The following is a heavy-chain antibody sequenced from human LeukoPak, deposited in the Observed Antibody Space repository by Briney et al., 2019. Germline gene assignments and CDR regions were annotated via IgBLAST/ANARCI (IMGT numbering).Heavy chain of an antibody. V-gene: IGHV4-34*01. CDR1: GGSFSGYY. J-gene: IGHJ5*02. D-gene: IGHD3-3*01. CDR2: INHSGST. CDR3: ARGRRYDLWSGPLGPRNWFDP. Sequence: PSETLSLTCAVYGGSFSGYYWSWIRQPPGKGLEWIGEINHSGSTNYNPSLKSRVTISVDTSKNQFSLKLSSVTAADTAVYYCARGRRYDLWSGPLGPRNWFDPWGQGTLVTVSS.